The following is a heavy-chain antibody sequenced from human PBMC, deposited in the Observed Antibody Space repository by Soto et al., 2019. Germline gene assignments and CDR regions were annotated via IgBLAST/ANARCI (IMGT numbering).Heavy chain of an antibody. J-gene: IGHJ5*02. CDR2: INHSGST. Sequence: SETLSLTCAVYGGSFSGYYWTWIRQPPGTGLEWIGEINHSGSTNYNPSLKSRVNISVDTSKNQFSLKLTSVTAADTAVYYCRRTPRHYYGSGSYSYWFDPWGQGTLVTVSS. D-gene: IGHD3-10*01. V-gene: IGHV4-34*01. CDR3: RRTPRHYYGSGSYSYWFDP. CDR1: GGSFSGYY.